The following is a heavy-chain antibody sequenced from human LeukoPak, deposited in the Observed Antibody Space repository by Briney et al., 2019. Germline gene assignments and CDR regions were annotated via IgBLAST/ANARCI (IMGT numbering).Heavy chain of an antibody. V-gene: IGHV3-20*04. CDR2: INWNGGST. Sequence: GGSLRLSCAASGFTFDDYGMSWVRQAPGKGLEWVSGINWNGGSTGYADSVKGRFTISRDNAKNSLYLQMNSLRAEDTAVYYCAKDKAQYYFDYWGQGTLVTVSS. CDR1: GFTFDDYG. J-gene: IGHJ4*02. CDR3: AKDKAQYYFDY.